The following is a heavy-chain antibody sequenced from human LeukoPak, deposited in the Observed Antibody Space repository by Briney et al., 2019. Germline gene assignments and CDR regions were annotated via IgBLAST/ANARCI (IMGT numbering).Heavy chain of an antibody. Sequence: GGSLRLFCAASGFTFSSYWMSWVRQAPGKGLEWVANIKQDGGEKHYVDSVKGRFTISRDNAKNSVYLEMNSLRAEDTAVYYCASHRPWDFLDVWGQGTMVTVSS. CDR2: IKQDGGEK. CDR1: GFTFSSYW. D-gene: IGHD1-26*01. V-gene: IGHV3-7*01. CDR3: ASHRPWDFLDV. J-gene: IGHJ3*01.